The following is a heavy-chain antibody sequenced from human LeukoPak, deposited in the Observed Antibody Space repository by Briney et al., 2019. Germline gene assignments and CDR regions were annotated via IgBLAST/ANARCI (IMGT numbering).Heavy chain of an antibody. CDR3: ARVIAVDYYYGVDV. V-gene: IGHV4-34*01. D-gene: IGHD6-19*01. Sequence: SETLSLTCAVYGGSFSGYYWSWIRQPPGKGLEWIGEINHSGSTNYNPSLKSRVTISVDTSKNQFSLKLSSVTAADTAVYYCARVIAVDYYYGVDVWGQGTTVTVSS. CDR1: GGSFSGYY. CDR2: INHSGST. J-gene: IGHJ6*02.